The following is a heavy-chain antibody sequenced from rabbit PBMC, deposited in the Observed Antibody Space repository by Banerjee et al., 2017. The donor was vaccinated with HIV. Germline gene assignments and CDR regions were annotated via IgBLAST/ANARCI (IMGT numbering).Heavy chain of an antibody. J-gene: IGHJ4*01. CDR2: INTSSGNT. CDR1: GFSFSNKYV. V-gene: IGHV1S45*01. CDR3: ARSDAGGADISLNL. D-gene: IGHD4-2*01. Sequence: QEQLEESGGDLVKPEGSLTLTCTASGFSFSNKYVMCWVRQAPGKGLEWIACINTSSGNTVYASWAKGRFTISKTSSTTVTLQMTSLTAADTASYFCARSDAGGADISLNLWGPGTLVTVS.